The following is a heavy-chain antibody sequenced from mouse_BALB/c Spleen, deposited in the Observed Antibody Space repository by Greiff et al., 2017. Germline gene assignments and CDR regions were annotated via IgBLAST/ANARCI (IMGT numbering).Heavy chain of an antibody. CDR1: GYTFTSYT. D-gene: IGHD2-2*01. J-gene: IGHJ3*01. Sequence: QVQLQQSGADLARPGASVKMSCKASGYTFTSYTMNWVKQRPGQGLEWIGFINPSSGYTNYNQKFKDKATLTADKSSSTAYMQLRSLTSEDSAVYYCARSDGYEPWFAYWGQGTLVTVSA. CDR2: INPSSGYT. CDR3: ARSDGYEPWFAY. V-gene: IGHV1-4*01.